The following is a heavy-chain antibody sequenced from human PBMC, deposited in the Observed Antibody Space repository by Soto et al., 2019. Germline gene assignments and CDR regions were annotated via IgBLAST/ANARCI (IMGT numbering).Heavy chain of an antibody. J-gene: IGHJ4*02. CDR1: GFTFSSYE. CDR3: ARRTTVVTPANFDH. D-gene: IGHD4-17*01. Sequence: PGGSLRLSCAASGFTFSSYEMNWVRQAPGKGLEWVSYISSSGSTIYYADSVKGRFTISRDNAKNSLYLQMNSLRAEDTAVYYCARRTTVVTPANFDHWGQGTLVTVSS. V-gene: IGHV3-48*03. CDR2: ISSSGSTI.